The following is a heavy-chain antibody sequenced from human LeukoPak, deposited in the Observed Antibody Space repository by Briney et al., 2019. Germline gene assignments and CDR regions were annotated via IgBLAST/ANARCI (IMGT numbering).Heavy chain of an antibody. V-gene: IGHV3-30*02. CDR2: IRSDGSNK. D-gene: IGHD2-21*02. Sequence: PGGSLRLSCAASGFTFSSYGMHWVRQAPGKGLEWVAFIRSDGSNKYYADSVKGRFTISRDNSKNTLYLQMNSLRAEDTAVYYCANHHGKLAYCGGDCYPSLHDAFDIWGQGTMVTVSS. CDR3: ANHHGKLAYCGGDCYPSLHDAFDI. J-gene: IGHJ3*02. CDR1: GFTFSSYG.